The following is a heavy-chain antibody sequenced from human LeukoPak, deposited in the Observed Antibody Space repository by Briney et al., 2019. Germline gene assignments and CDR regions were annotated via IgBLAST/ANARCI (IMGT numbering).Heavy chain of an antibody. CDR1: AGSFNTYY. CDR3: ARDPTSSREGYFDY. J-gene: IGHJ4*02. CDR2: IDYSGST. Sequence: SETLSLTCTVSAGSFNTYYWSWMRQPPGKGLEWIGYIDYSGSTTYNPSLKSRLTISVDTSKNQFSLQLNSVTAADTAVYYCARDPTSSREGYFDYWGQGTLVTVSS. V-gene: IGHV4-59*12. D-gene: IGHD6-19*01.